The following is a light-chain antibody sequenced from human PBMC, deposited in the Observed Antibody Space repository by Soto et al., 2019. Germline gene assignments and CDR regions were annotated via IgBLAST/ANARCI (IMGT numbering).Light chain of an antibody. CDR2: DAS. CDR3: QQYNNWPPIT. J-gene: IGKJ5*01. CDR1: QSVSSY. Sequence: EIVLTQSPATLSLPPGERATLSCRASQSVSSYLAWYQQKPGQAPRLLIYDASNRATGIPARFSGSGSGTEFTLTISSLQSEDFAVYYCQQYNNWPPITFGQGTRLEIK. V-gene: IGKV3-11*01.